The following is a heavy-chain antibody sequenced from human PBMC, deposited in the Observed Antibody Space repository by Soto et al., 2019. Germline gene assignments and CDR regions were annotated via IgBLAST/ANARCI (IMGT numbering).Heavy chain of an antibody. V-gene: IGHV3-30-3*01. CDR1: GFTFSNYA. CDR2: ISYDGSNK. Sequence: QVQLVESGGGVVQPGRSLRLSCAAFGFTFSNYAMNWVRQAPGKGLEWVALISYDGSNKYYADSVKGRFTISRDSSKNTLYLQMNSLRAADTAVYYCGRCTSTSCHLGSDYWGQGTLVTVSS. CDR3: GRCTSTSCHLGSDY. J-gene: IGHJ4*02. D-gene: IGHD2-2*01.